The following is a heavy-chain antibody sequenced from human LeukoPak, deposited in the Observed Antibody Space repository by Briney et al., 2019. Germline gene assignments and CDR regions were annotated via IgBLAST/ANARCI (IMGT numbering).Heavy chain of an antibody. D-gene: IGHD6-6*01. CDR3: ARDLGFEQLVRFDY. J-gene: IGHJ4*02. CDR2: INPNSGGT. Sequence: GASVKVSCKASGYTFTGYYMHWVRHAPGQGLEWMGWINPNSGGTNYAQKFQGRVTITADKSTSTAYMELSSLRSEDTAVYYCARDLGFEQLVRFDYWGKGTLVTVSS. V-gene: IGHV1-2*02. CDR1: GYTFTGYY.